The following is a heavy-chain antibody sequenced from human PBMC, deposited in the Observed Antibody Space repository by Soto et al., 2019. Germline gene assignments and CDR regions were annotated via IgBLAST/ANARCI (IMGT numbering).Heavy chain of an antibody. Sequence: QVKLQESGPGLVKPSQTLSLTCTVSGGSISSGGYYWSWIRQHPGKGLEWLGYIYYSASTYYNPSLKSRVTMSVDTSKNQFSLKLSAVTAADTAVYYGAREAYCSGGSCSGAFDIWGQGTMVTVSS. V-gene: IGHV4-31*03. CDR3: AREAYCSGGSCSGAFDI. D-gene: IGHD2-15*01. CDR1: GGSISSGGYY. CDR2: IYYSAST. J-gene: IGHJ3*02.